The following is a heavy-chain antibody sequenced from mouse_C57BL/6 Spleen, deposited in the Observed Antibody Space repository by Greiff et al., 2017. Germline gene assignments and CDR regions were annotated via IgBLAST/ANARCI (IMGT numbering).Heavy chain of an antibody. J-gene: IGHJ2*01. D-gene: IGHD1-1*01. V-gene: IGHV1-26*01. Sequence: EVQLQQSGPELVKPGASVKISCKASGYTFTDYYMNWVKQSHGKSLEWIGDINPNNGGTSYNQKFKGKATLTVDKSSSTAYMELRSLTSEDSAVYYWARRDYGSSYGGQGTTLTVSS. CDR2: INPNNGGT. CDR3: ARRDYGSSY. CDR1: GYTFTDYY.